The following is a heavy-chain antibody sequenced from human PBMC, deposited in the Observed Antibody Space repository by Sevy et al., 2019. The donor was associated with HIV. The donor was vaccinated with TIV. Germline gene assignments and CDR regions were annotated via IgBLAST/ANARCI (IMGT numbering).Heavy chain of an antibody. CDR3: AKPALHGARSSYAFDM. J-gene: IGHJ3*02. V-gene: IGHV3-23*01. D-gene: IGHD3-10*01. CDR2: ISGSATGGRT. CDR1: GFTFSVYD. Sequence: GESLKISCAASGFTFSVYDMGWVRQAPGKGLEWDSGISGSATGGRTSYADSVKGRFTISRDNSKNTLYLQMNSLRGEDTAVYCSAKPALHGARSSYAFDMWGQGTMVTVSS.